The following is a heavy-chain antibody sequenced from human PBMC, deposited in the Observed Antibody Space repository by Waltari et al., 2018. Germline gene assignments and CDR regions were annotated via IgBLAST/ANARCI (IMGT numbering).Heavy chain of an antibody. V-gene: IGHV4-4*07. CDR2: IYTSGTT. Sequence: QVQLQESGPGLVKPSETLSLTCTVSGGPISSYYWSWIRQPAGKGLEWIGRIYTSGTTNYNPSLKSRVTMSEDTSKNQFFLRLSSVTAADTAVYYCARDSSNWSSYYYYYMDVWGKGTTVTVSS. D-gene: IGHD6-13*01. CDR1: GGPISSYY. CDR3: ARDSSNWSSYYYYYMDV. J-gene: IGHJ6*03.